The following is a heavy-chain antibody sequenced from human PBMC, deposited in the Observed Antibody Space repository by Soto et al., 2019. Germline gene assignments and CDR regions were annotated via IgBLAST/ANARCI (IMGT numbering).Heavy chain of an antibody. Sequence: SGPTLVNPTETLTLTCTVSGFSLSNARMGVSWIRQPPGKALEWLAHIFSNDEKSYSTSLKSRLTISKDTSKSQVVLTMTNMDPVDTATYYCARTAANYYGSCLDYYYYGMDVWGQGTTVTVSS. J-gene: IGHJ6*02. CDR1: GFSLSNARMG. V-gene: IGHV2-26*01. CDR3: ARTAANYYGSCLDYYYYGMDV. CDR2: IFSNDEK. D-gene: IGHD3-10*01.